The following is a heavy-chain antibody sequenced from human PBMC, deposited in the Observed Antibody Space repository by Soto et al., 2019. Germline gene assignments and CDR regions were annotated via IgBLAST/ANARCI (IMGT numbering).Heavy chain of an antibody. V-gene: IGHV4-59*08. CDR3: QRPGGFYQALAS. CDR2: IYYAVTT. D-gene: IGHD3-22*01. Sequence: KRQEWIGYIYYAVTTTYNPSLTHRVTISLVTPKNHFSLKMDSVTAADTAVYYCQRPGGFYQALASWGQGVLVTVSS. J-gene: IGHJ4*02.